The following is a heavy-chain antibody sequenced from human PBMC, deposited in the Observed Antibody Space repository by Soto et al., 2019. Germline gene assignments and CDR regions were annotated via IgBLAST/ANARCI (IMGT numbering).Heavy chain of an antibody. CDR3: AREGVGVRYFDY. D-gene: IGHD3-9*01. V-gene: IGHV3-23*01. J-gene: IGHJ4*02. Sequence: PGGSLTLSCAASGFTFSSYAMSWVRQAPGKGLEWVSAISGSGGSTYYADSVKGRFTISRDNSKNTLYLQMNSLRAEDTAVYYCAREGVGVRYFDYWGQGTLVTVSS. CDR1: GFTFSSYA. CDR2: ISGSGGST.